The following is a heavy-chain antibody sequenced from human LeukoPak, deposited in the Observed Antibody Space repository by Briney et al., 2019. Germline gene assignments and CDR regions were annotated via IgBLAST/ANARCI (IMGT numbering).Heavy chain of an antibody. J-gene: IGHJ4*02. CDR1: DGSISSYY. V-gene: IGHV4-4*07. Sequence: PSETLSLTCTVSDGSISSYYWSWMRQPAGKGLEWIGRISGSGSTTYNPSLKSRLSISIDTSKNQFSLKLMSVTAADTAVYYCARQSRATLEFDYWGQGTLVTVPS. D-gene: IGHD1-26*01. CDR3: ARQSRATLEFDY. CDR2: ISGSGST.